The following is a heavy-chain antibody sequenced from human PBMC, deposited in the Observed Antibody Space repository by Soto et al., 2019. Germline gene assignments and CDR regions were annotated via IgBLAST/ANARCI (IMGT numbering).Heavy chain of an antibody. Sequence: QVQLVQSGAEVKKPGSSVKVSCKASGGTFSSYTISWERQAPGQGLEWMGRIIPILGIANYAQKFQGRVTITADKSTSTAYMELSSLRSEDTAVYYCARAVVGCSGGSCYPNFDYWGQGTLVTVSS. V-gene: IGHV1-69*02. J-gene: IGHJ4*02. CDR1: GGTFSSYT. CDR3: ARAVVGCSGGSCYPNFDY. CDR2: IIPILGIA. D-gene: IGHD2-15*01.